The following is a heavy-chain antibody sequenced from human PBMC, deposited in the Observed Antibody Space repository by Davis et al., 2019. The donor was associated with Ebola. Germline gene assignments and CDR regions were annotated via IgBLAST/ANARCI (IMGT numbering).Heavy chain of an antibody. J-gene: IGHJ6*02. CDR3: ARDDGSGWPYGMDV. Sequence: SETLSLTCTVSGGSVSSGSYYWSWIRQPPGKGLEWIGYIYYSGSTNYNPSLKSRVTISVDTSKNQFSLKLTSVTAEDTAVYFCARDDGSGWPYGMDVWGQGTLVTVSS. CDR1: GGSVSSGSYY. CDR2: IYYSGST. V-gene: IGHV4-61*01. D-gene: IGHD6-19*01.